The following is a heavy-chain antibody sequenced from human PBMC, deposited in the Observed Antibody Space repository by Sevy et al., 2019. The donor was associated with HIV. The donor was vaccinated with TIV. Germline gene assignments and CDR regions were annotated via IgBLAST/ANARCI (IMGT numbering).Heavy chain of an antibody. J-gene: IGHJ3*02. V-gene: IGHV3-48*03. Sequence: GGSLRLSCAASGFTFSSYGMNWVRQAPGKGLEWISYISSSDSTIYADSVKGRFTISRDNAKNSLYLQMNSLRAEDTAVYYCARDLWFYGSGPYGDAFDIWGQGTMVTVSS. D-gene: IGHD3-10*01. CDR1: GFTFSSYG. CDR3: ARDLWFYGSGPYGDAFDI. CDR2: ISSSDST.